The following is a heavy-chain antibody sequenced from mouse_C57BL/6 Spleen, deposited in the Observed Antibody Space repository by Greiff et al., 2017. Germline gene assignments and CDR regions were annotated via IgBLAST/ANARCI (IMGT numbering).Heavy chain of an antibody. V-gene: IGHV1-55*01. CDR1: GYTFTSYW. D-gene: IGHD2-4*01. J-gene: IGHJ4*01. Sequence: QVQLQQPGAELVKPGASVKMSCTASGYTFTSYWITWVQQRPGQGLEWIGDICPGSGSTNYNEKFKSKATLTVDPSSSTAYMQLSSLTSEDSAVYDCARPVYYEHYYAMDYWGQGTSVTVSS. CDR2: ICPGSGST. CDR3: ARPVYYEHYYAMDY.